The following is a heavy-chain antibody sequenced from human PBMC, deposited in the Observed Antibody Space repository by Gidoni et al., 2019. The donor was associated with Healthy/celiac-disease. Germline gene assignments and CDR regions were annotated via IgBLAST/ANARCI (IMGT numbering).Heavy chain of an antibody. J-gene: IGHJ6*02. CDR3: ARNLEDRFLEWPLDGMDV. V-gene: IGHV1-3*01. Sequence: QVQLVQSGAEVKKPGASVKVSRKASGYTFTSYAMHWVRQAPGQRLEWMGWINAGNGNTKYSQKFQGRVTITRDTSASTAYMELSSLRSEDTAVYYCARNLEDRFLEWPLDGMDVWGQGTTVTVSS. CDR1: GYTFTSYA. D-gene: IGHD3-3*01. CDR2: INAGNGNT.